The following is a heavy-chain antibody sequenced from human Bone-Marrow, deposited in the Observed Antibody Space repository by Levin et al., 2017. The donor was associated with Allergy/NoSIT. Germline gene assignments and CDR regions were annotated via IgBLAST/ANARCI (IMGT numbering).Heavy chain of an antibody. CDR3: ARYCSGGSCLDY. J-gene: IGHJ4*02. Sequence: PGGSLRLSCAASGFTFSSYAMHWVRQAPGKGLEWVAVISYDGSNKYYADSVKGRFTISRDNSKNTLYLQMNSLRAEDTAVYYCARYCSGGSCLDYWGQGTLVTVSS. CDR2: ISYDGSNK. D-gene: IGHD2-15*01. CDR1: GFTFSSYA. V-gene: IGHV3-30*04.